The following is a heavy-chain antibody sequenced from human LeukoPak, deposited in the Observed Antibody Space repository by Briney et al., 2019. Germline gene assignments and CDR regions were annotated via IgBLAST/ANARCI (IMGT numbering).Heavy chain of an antibody. Sequence: PGGSLRLSCAASGFTFSSYSMNWVRQAPGKGLEWVSSISSSSYIYYADSVKGRFTISRDNAKNSLYLQMNSLRAEDTAVYYCARQATGPYSGSYPDYWGQGTLVAVSS. J-gene: IGHJ4*02. CDR3: ARQATGPYSGSYPDY. V-gene: IGHV3-21*01. CDR1: GFTFSSYS. CDR2: ISSSSYI. D-gene: IGHD1-26*01.